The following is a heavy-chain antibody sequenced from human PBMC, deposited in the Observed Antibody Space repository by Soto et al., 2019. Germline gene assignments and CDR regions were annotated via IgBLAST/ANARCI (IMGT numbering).Heavy chain of an antibody. Sequence: LSRTCTVSGGSIRSDYWSWIRQPPGKGLEWIGYISYSGNTNYNPSLKSLVTISVDTSKKQFSLKLRSVTAADTAVYYCARVLSGSSLFDYWGQGMLVTVSS. D-gene: IGHD1-26*01. CDR3: ARVLSGSSLFDY. J-gene: IGHJ4*02. V-gene: IGHV4-59*01. CDR2: ISYSGNT. CDR1: GGSIRSDY.